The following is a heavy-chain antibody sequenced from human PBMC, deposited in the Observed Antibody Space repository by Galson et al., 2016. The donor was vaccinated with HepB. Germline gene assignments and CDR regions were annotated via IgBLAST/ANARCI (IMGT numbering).Heavy chain of an antibody. CDR1: GFTIGSNY. CDR3: ARYNYGYIGYFDY. J-gene: IGHJ4*02. CDR2: IYSDGST. D-gene: IGHD3-10*01. Sequence: SLRLSCAVSGFTIGSNYMSWVRQAPGKGLEWVSVIYSDGSTYYADSVKGRFTISRDNAKNTLYLEMNSLRAEDTAVYYCARYNYGYIGYFDYWGQGTLVTVSS. V-gene: IGHV3-53*01.